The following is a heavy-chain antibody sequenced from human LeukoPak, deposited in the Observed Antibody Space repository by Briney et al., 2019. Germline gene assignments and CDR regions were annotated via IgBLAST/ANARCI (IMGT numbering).Heavy chain of an antibody. D-gene: IGHD3-10*01. CDR1: GFTFSSYA. CDR3: VKELYYYGSGGFDY. CDR2: ISSNGGST. V-gene: IGHV3-64D*06. Sequence: GGSMRPAWSASGFTFSSYAMHWVRQAQGKVLEYVSAISSNGGSTYYADSVKGRFTISRDNTKNTLYLQMSSLRAENTAVYYCVKELYYYGSGGFDYWGQGTLVTVAS. J-gene: IGHJ4*02.